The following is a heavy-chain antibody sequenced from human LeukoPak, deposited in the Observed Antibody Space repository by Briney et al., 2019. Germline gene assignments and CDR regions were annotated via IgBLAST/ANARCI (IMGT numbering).Heavy chain of an antibody. D-gene: IGHD1-1*01. J-gene: IGHJ6*03. Sequence: GGSLRLSCAASGFTFSSYGMHWVRQAPGKGLEWVAFIRYDGSNKYYADSVKGRFTISRDNAKNSLYLQMNSLRAEDTAVYYCARLEGHYMDVWGKGTTVTVSS. V-gene: IGHV3-30*02. CDR2: IRYDGSNK. CDR3: ARLEGHYMDV. CDR1: GFTFSSYG.